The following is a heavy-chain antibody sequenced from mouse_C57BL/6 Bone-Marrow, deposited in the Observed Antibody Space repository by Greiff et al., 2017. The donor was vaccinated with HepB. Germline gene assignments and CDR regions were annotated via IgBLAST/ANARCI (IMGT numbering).Heavy chain of an antibody. J-gene: IGHJ2*01. Sequence: VQLQQSGAELVRPGASVKLSCTASGFNIKDDYMHWVKQRPEQGLEWIGWIDPENGDTEYASKFQGKATITADTSSNTAYLQLSSLTSEDTAVYYCTTKDYYFDYWGQGTTLTVSS. V-gene: IGHV14-4*01. CDR2: IDPENGDT. CDR3: TTKDYYFDY. CDR1: GFNIKDDY.